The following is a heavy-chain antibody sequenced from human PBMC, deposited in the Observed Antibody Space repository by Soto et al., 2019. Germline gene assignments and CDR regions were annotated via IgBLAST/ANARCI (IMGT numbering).Heavy chain of an antibody. J-gene: IGHJ4*02. D-gene: IGHD2-15*01. V-gene: IGHV3-23*01. Sequence: EVPLLESGGALVQPGGSLRLSCAASGFTFTIYAMTWVRQAPGKGLDWVSAISGNSGGSTYYADSVKGRFTISRDISWNXXYLQMNSLRAGDTAVYYCAKADCIGGSCYPPGFDYWGQGTLVTVSS. CDR3: AKADCIGGSCYPPGFDY. CDR2: ISGNSGGST. CDR1: GFTFTIYA.